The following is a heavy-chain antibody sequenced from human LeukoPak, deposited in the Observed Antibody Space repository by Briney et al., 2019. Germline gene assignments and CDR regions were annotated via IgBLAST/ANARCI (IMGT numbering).Heavy chain of an antibody. Sequence: GGSLRLSCAASGFTFSSYSMNWVRQAPGKGLEWVSYISSSGSTIYYADSVKGRFTISRDNAKNSLYLQMNSLRAEDTAVYYCARQDYYDSSGYLDYDAFDIWGQGTMVTVSS. CDR3: ARQDYYDSSGYLDYDAFDI. D-gene: IGHD3-22*01. J-gene: IGHJ3*02. CDR1: GFTFSSYS. CDR2: ISSSGSTI. V-gene: IGHV3-48*04.